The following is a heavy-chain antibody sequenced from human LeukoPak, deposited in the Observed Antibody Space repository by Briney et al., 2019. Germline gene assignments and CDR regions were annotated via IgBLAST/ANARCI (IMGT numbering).Heavy chain of an antibody. Sequence: ASVKVSCKASGGTFSSYAISWVRQAPGQGLEWMGGIIPIFGTANYAQKFQGRVTITADESTSTAYMELSSLRSEGTAVYYCARARSPAYCSSTSCYLSQYYFDYWGQGTLVTVSS. D-gene: IGHD2-2*01. V-gene: IGHV1-69*13. J-gene: IGHJ4*02. CDR2: IIPIFGTA. CDR1: GGTFSSYA. CDR3: ARARSPAYCSSTSCYLSQYYFDY.